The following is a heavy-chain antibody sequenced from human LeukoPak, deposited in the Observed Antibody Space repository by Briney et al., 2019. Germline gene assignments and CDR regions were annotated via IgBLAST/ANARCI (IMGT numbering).Heavy chain of an antibody. Sequence: GKSLKISCKGSGYSFTSYWIHWVRQMPGKGVERMGIIYPGDSDTRYSPSFQGQVTISADKSISTAYLQWSSLKASDTAMYYCARQRDGYNDYWGQGTLVTVSS. CDR3: ARQRDGYNDY. V-gene: IGHV5-51*01. CDR2: IYPGDSDT. CDR1: GYSFTSYW. J-gene: IGHJ4*02. D-gene: IGHD5-24*01.